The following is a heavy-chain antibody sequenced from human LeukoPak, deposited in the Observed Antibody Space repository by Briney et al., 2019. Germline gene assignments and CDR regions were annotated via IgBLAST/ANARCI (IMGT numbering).Heavy chain of an antibody. CDR3: ARDVGGLNRPYYYGMDV. Sequence: SETLSLTCTVSGGSTTSNYYWGWFRQSPGRGREGSGSIYYSGSTYYNPSLKSRVTMSLDTSKNQFSLKLSSVTAADTAVYYCARDVGGLNRPYYYGMDVWGQGTTVTVSS. V-gene: IGHV4-39*07. CDR1: GGSTTSNYY. J-gene: IGHJ6*02. D-gene: IGHD1-14*01. CDR2: IYYSGST.